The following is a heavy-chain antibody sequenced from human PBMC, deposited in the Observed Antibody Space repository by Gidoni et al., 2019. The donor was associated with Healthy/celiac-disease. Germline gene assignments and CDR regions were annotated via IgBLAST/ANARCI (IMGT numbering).Heavy chain of an antibody. V-gene: IGHV4-34*01. CDR3: ARVVEDYFDY. D-gene: IGHD3-3*01. J-gene: IGHJ4*02. CDR2: INHSGST. CDR1: GGSFSGYY. Sequence: QVQLQQWGAGLLKLSETLSLTCAVYGGSFSGYYWSWIRQPPGKGLEWIGEINHSGSTNYNPSLKSRVTISVDTSKNQFSLKLSSVTAADTAVYYCARVVEDYFDYWGQGTLVTVSS.